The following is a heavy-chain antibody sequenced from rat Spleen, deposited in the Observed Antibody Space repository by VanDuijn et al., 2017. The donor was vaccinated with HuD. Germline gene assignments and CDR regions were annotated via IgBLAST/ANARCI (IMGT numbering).Heavy chain of an antibody. CDR2: ISYEGSIT. CDR1: GFTFSDYY. V-gene: IGHV5-22*01. CDR3: TTLYGGYTDFDY. J-gene: IGHJ2*01. Sequence: EVQLVESGGGLVQPGRSLKLSCAASGFTFSDYYMAWVRQAPKKGLEWVASISYEGSITYYGDSVKGRFTISRDNAKSTLYLQMDSLRSEDTATYYCTTLYGGYTDFDYWGQGVMVTVSS. D-gene: IGHD1-11*01.